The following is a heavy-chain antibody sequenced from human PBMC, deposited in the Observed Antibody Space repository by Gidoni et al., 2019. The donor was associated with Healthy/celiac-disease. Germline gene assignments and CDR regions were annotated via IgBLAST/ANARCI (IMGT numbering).Heavy chain of an antibody. CDR2: INWNGGST. Sequence: EVQLVESGGGVVRPGGSLRLSCAASGFTFEDYGMSWVRQAPGKGLEWVSCINWNGGSTGYADSVKGRFTISRDNAKNSLYLQMNSLRAEDTALYYCARANYYGSGSYSYYYYYGMDVWGQGTTVTVSS. D-gene: IGHD3-10*01. V-gene: IGHV3-20*04. J-gene: IGHJ6*02. CDR3: ARANYYGSGSYSYYYYYGMDV. CDR1: GFTFEDYG.